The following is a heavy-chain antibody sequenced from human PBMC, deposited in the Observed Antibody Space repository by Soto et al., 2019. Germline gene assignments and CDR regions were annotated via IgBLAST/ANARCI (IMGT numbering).Heavy chain of an antibody. CDR1: GFSLSTSGVG. Sequence: QITLKESGPALVKTTQTLTLTCTFSGFSLSTSGVGVGWIRQPPGKALEWLALIYWDGDKRYNPSLNSRLTITKDTSKNQVILTMTKMDPVDTATYYCAHRGYYYGMDVWGQGTTVTVSS. CDR2: IYWDGDK. V-gene: IGHV2-5*02. CDR3: AHRGYYYGMDV. J-gene: IGHJ6*02.